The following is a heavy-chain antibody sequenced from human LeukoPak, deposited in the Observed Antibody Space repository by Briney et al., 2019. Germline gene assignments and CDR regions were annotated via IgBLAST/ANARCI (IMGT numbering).Heavy chain of an antibody. J-gene: IGHJ4*02. CDR2: IIVGSGAT. CDR3: AADLSNPRMGASYLDS. V-gene: IGHV1-58*01. Sequence: SVKVSCKASGFTSTNFAVQWVRQARGQRLEWIGWIIVGSGATKCAQDFQERVTITRDLSTSTLYMELRSLTSEGTAVYYCAADLSNPRMGASYLDSWGQGTLVTVSS. CDR1: GFTSTNFA. D-gene: IGHD3-16*01.